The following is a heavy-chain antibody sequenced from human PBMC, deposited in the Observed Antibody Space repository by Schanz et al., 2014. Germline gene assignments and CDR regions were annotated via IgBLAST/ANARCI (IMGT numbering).Heavy chain of an antibody. J-gene: IGHJ4*02. CDR1: GNIFTNYY. Sequence: QVQLVQSGAEVKKPGASVKVSCQASGNIFTNYYIHWVRQAPGQGLEWMGRINPNSGGTNYAQKFQGRVTMTRDTSISTAYMELSSLRSDDTAVYYCARELRLEYYFDYWGQGTQVTVSS. V-gene: IGHV1-2*06. CDR2: INPNSGGT. D-gene: IGHD4-17*01. CDR3: ARELRLEYYFDY.